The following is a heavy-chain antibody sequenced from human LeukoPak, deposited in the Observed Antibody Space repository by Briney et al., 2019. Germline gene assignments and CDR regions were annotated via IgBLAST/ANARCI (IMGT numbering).Heavy chain of an antibody. D-gene: IGHD5-18*01. V-gene: IGHV3-30*02. CDR3: AKSDGGYSYGYYWYFDL. Sequence: GGSLRLSCAASGFTFSSYGMHWVRQAPGKGLEWVAFIRYDGSNKYYADSVKGRFTISRDNSKNTLYLQMNGLRAEDTAVYYCAKSDGGYSYGYYWYFDLWGRGTLVTVSS. CDR1: GFTFSSYG. CDR2: IRYDGSNK. J-gene: IGHJ2*01.